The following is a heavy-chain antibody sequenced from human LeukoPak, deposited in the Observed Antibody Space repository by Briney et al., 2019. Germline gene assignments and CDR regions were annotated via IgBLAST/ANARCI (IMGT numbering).Heavy chain of an antibody. CDR2: IYTSGST. V-gene: IGHV4-38-2*02. J-gene: IGHJ5*02. CDR1: GYSIRSDYY. Sequence: PSETLSLTCAVSGYSIRSDYYWGWIRQPPGQGLEWIGRIYTSGSTNYNPSLKSRVTISVDTSKNQFSLKLSSVTAADTAVYYCARDDSSWNWFDPWGQGTLVTVSS. CDR3: ARDDSSWNWFDP. D-gene: IGHD6-13*01.